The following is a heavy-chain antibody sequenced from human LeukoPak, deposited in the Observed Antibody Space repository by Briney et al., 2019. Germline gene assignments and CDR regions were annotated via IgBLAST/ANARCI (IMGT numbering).Heavy chain of an antibody. CDR3: ARDDGVKAFDI. Sequence: PGGSLRLSRAASGFTVSNHYMSWVRQAPGKGLEWVSVIYSGGSTLYADSVKGRFTISRDNSKNTLYLQMNSLRAEDTAVYYCARDDGVKAFDIWGQGTMVTVSS. CDR2: IYSGGST. D-gene: IGHD5-24*01. V-gene: IGHV3-53*01. J-gene: IGHJ3*02. CDR1: GFTVSNHY.